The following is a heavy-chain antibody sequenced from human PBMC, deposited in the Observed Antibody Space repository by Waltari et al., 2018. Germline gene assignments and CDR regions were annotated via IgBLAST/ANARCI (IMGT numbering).Heavy chain of an antibody. CDR3: ARDQGYSSSWPLWYFDL. V-gene: IGHV3-48*01. Sequence: EVQLVESGGGLVQPGGSLRLSCAASGFTFSSDSMNWVRQAPGKGLEWVSYISSSSSTIYYADSVKGRFTISRDNAKNSLYLQMNSLRAEDTAVYYCARDQGYSSSWPLWYFDLWGRGTLVTVSS. J-gene: IGHJ2*01. CDR1: GFTFSSDS. D-gene: IGHD6-13*01. CDR2: ISSSSSTI.